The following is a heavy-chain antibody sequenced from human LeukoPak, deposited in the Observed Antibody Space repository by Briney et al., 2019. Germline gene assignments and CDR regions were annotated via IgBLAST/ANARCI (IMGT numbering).Heavy chain of an antibody. V-gene: IGHV1-3*01. CDR1: GYTFATYG. D-gene: IGHD2-2*01. CDR3: ARKGGPRYCSSTSCPPFDP. CDR2: ISAGSGNT. J-gene: IGHJ5*02. Sequence: ALVKVSCKASGYTFATYGMHWVRQAPGQRLEWMGWISAGSGNTKYSQKFQDRVTITRDTSASTAYMELSSLRSEDTAVYYCARKGGPRYCSSTSCPPFDPWGQGTLVTVSS.